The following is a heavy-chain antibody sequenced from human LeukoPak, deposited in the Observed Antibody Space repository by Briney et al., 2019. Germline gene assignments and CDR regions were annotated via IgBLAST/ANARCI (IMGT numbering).Heavy chain of an antibody. CDR2: ISAYNGNT. CDR1: GYTFTSYG. CDR3: HYLGYCSGGSCYPRDYYYGMDV. V-gene: IGHV1-18*01. Sequence: ASVKVSCKASGYTFTSYGISWVRQAPGQGLEWMGWISAYNGNTNYAQKLQGRVTMTTDTSTSTAYMELRSLRSGDTAVYYCHYLGYCSGGSCYPRDYYYGMDVWGQGTTVTVSS. D-gene: IGHD2-15*01. J-gene: IGHJ6*02.